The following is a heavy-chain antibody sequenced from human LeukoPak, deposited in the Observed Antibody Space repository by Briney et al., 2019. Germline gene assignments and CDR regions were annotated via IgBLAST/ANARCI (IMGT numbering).Heavy chain of an antibody. J-gene: IGHJ5*02. CDR3: ARTRRGLRPGTTMLVYWFDP. V-gene: IGHV1-69*05. D-gene: IGHD1-7*01. CDR2: IIPIFGTA. CDR1: GGTFSSHA. Sequence: ASVKVSCKASGGTFSSHAISWVRQAPGQGLEWMGGIIPIFGTANYAQKFQGRVTITTDESTSTAYMELSSLRSEDTAEYYCARTRRGLRPGTTMLVYWFDPWGQGTLVTVSS.